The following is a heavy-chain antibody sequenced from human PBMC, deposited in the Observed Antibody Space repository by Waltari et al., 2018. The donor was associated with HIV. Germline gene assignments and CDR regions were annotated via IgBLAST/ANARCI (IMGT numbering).Heavy chain of an antibody. CDR3: ARDWTITATTRVDF. CDR2: IWYDGGNE. CDR1: GFTFNKFG. V-gene: IGHV3-33*01. Sequence: QVQLAESGGGVVQPGRSLRLYCDASGFTFNKFGMHWVRQKTGKGLEWVAAIWYDGGNEYYADSVKGRFTISRDNSKNTLYLQMNSLRAEDTAVYYCARDWTITATTRVDFWGPGTLVTVSS. J-gene: IGHJ4*03. D-gene: IGHD1-20*01.